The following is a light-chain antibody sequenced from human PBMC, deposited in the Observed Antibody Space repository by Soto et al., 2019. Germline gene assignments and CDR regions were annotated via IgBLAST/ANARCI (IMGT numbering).Light chain of an antibody. Sequence: EIVMTQSPATLSVSPGARATLSCRASQSVSSNLVWYQHKPGQAPRLLIYGASTRATGVPARFSGSGSGTEFTLTISSLQSEDFAVHYCQQYNNWPPMYTFGQGTKLDIK. J-gene: IGKJ2*01. V-gene: IGKV3-15*01. CDR2: GAS. CDR3: QQYNNWPPMYT. CDR1: QSVSSN.